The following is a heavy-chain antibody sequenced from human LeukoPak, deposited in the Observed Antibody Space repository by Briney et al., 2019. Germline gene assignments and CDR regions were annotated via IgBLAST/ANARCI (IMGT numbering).Heavy chain of an antibody. J-gene: IGHJ4*02. CDR1: GFTFTSFW. Sequence: GGSLRLSCAASGFTFTSFWMYWVRQAPGKGLEWVASINRDGSDKYYADSVKGRFTISRDNAKNSLFLQMNILRVEDMAVYYCTRAEGVRRAYDYWGQGTLVTVSS. V-gene: IGHV3-7*01. CDR3: TRAEGVRRAYDY. D-gene: IGHD2-21*01. CDR2: INRDGSDK.